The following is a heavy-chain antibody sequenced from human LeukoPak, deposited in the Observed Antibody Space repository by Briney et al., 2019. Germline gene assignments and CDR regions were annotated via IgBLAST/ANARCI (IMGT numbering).Heavy chain of an antibody. D-gene: IGHD5-18*01. Sequence: ASVKVSCKASGYTFTGYYMHWVRQATGQGLEWMGWMNPNSGNTGYAQKFQGRVTMTRNTSISTAYMELSSLRSEDTAVYYCVWSDARYSYGTRYFDLWGRGTLVTVSS. V-gene: IGHV1-8*02. CDR3: VWSDARYSYGTRYFDL. CDR2: MNPNSGNT. CDR1: GYTFTGYY. J-gene: IGHJ2*01.